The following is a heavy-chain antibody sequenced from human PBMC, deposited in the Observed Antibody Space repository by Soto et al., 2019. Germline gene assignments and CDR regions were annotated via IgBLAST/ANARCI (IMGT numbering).Heavy chain of an antibody. CDR2: ISKSGDST. Sequence: EVQLLESGGGLVQPGGSLRLSCAASGVTLTSYAMTWVHQVPGEGLQWVSSISKSGDSTYYADSVKGRFTTSRDNSKNTLYLQMNSLRAEDTAIYYCAKASFGFDYWGQGTLVTVSS. CDR3: AKASFGFDY. D-gene: IGHD3-10*01. V-gene: IGHV3-23*01. CDR1: GVTLTSYA. J-gene: IGHJ4*02.